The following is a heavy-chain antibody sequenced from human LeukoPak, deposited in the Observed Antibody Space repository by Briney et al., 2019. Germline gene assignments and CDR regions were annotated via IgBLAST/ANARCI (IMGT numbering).Heavy chain of an antibody. D-gene: IGHD3-22*01. Sequence: GGSLRLSCAASGFTFSSYWMHRVRQAPGLGLVWVSRINSDGSSTSYADSVKGRFTISRDNAKNTLYLQMNSLRAEDTAVYYCARGGSGYCFDYWGQGTLVTVSS. CDR2: INSDGSST. CDR1: GFTFSSYW. V-gene: IGHV3-74*01. CDR3: ARGGSGYCFDY. J-gene: IGHJ4*02.